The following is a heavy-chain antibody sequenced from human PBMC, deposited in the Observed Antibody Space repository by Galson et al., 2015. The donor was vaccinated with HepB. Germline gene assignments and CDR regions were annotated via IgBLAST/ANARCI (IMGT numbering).Heavy chain of an antibody. J-gene: IGHJ4*02. CDR3: ASLRVMVSVY. Sequence: SLRLSCAASGFIFNKYGMNWVRQAPGKGLEWVSYISSSGDSIKYADSVKGRFAISRDNAKNSLFLRMNSLRAEDTALYYCASLRVMVSVYWGQGTLVTVSS. V-gene: IGHV3-48*01. CDR1: GFIFNKYG. D-gene: IGHD3-16*02. CDR2: ISSSGDSI.